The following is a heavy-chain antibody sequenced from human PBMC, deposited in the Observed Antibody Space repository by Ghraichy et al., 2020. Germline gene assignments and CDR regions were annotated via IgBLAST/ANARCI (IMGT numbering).Heavy chain of an antibody. CDR3: ARGSTVVSFFYYDGMDV. D-gene: IGHD4-23*01. CDR1: GFTFSSYS. V-gene: IGHV3-48*02. J-gene: IGHJ6*02. CDR2: ITSSSRTI. Sequence: GGSLRLSCVGSGFTFSSYSMNWVRQSPGKGLEWVSYITSSSRTISYADSVKGRFTISRDNAQNSLYLQMNSLRDEDTAVYYCARGSTVVSFFYYDGMDVWGQGTTVTVSS.